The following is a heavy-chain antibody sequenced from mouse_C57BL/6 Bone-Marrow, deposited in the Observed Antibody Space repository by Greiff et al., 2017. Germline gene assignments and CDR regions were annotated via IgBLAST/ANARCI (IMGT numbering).Heavy chain of an antibody. CDR3: ACYDCGAWFAY. CDR1: GYSFTSYY. Sequence: QVQLQQSGPELVKPGASVKISCKASGYSFTSYYIHWVKQRPGQGLEWIGWIYPGSGNTKYNEKFKGKATLTADTSSSTAYMQLSSLTSEDSAVYYCACYDCGAWFAYWGQGTLVTVSA. D-gene: IGHD2-4*01. CDR2: IYPGSGNT. V-gene: IGHV1-66*01. J-gene: IGHJ3*01.